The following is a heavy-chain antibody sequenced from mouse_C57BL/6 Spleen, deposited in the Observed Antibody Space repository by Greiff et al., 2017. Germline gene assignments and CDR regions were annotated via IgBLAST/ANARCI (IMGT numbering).Heavy chain of an antibody. V-gene: IGHV3-6*01. CDR1: GYSITSGYY. D-gene: IGHD1-1*01. CDR2: ISYDGSN. Sequence: ESGPGLVKPSQSLSLTCSVTGYSITSGYYWNWIRQFPGNKLEWMGYISYDGSNNYNPSLKNRISITRDTSKNQFFLKLNSVTTEDTATYYCASDYGSRYYAMDYWGQGTSVTVSS. CDR3: ASDYGSRYYAMDY. J-gene: IGHJ4*01.